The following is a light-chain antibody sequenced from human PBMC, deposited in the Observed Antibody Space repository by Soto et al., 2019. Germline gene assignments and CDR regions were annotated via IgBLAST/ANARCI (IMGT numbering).Light chain of an antibody. CDR3: QQSFSTPPT. CDR2: AAS. CDR1: QSVSSSF. Sequence: ILLTQSPGTLSLSPGERATLSCRASQSVSSSFLAWYQQKPGQAPRLLIHAASTGATGIPARFRGSGSETDFTLTISSLQPEDFASYYCQQSFSTPPTFGQGTKVDIK. J-gene: IGKJ1*01. V-gene: IGKV3-20*01.